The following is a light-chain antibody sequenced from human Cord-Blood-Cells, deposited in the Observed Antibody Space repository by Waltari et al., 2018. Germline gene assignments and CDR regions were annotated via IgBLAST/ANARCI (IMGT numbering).Light chain of an antibody. CDR3: QQYGSSPPYT. Sequence: EIVLTQSPGPLSLSPGERATLSCRASQSVSSSYLDWYQQKPGQAPRLLIYGASSRATGIPDRFSGSGSGTDFTLTISRLEPEDFAVYYCQQYGSSPPYTFGQGTKLEIK. CDR2: GAS. V-gene: IGKV3-20*01. CDR1: QSVSSSY. J-gene: IGKJ2*01.